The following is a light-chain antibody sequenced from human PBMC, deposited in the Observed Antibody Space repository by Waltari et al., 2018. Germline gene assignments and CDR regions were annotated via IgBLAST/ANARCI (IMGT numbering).Light chain of an antibody. CDR3: QQYYSTPPETLT. J-gene: IGKJ4*01. V-gene: IGKV1-NL1*01. Sequence: DIQMTQSPSSLSASVGDRVTITCRASQGISTSLAWYQQKPGKAPKLLLYAASRLESGVPSRFSGSGSWTDYTLTISSLQPEDFATYYCQQYYSTPPETLTFGGGTKVEIK. CDR2: AAS. CDR1: QGISTS.